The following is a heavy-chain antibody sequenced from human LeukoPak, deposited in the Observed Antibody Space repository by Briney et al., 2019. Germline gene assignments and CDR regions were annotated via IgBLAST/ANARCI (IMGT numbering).Heavy chain of an antibody. V-gene: IGHV4-59*01. CDR3: ARGGASTYYDSGGFFPY. D-gene: IGHD3-22*01. CDR1: GGSISSFF. Sequence: SETLSLICTVSGGSISSFFWNWIRQSPGKGLEWIGYISSSGSTNSNPSLKSRVTISVDTSKNQFSLKLNSVTAADTAVYYCARGGASTYYDSGGFFPYWGQGAPVTVSS. CDR2: ISSSGST. J-gene: IGHJ4*02.